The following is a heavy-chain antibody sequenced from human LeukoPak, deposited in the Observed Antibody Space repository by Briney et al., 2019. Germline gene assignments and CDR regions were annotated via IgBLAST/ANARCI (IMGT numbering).Heavy chain of an antibody. D-gene: IGHD3-3*01. Sequence: ASVNVSCKASGYTFTSYAMHWVRQAPGQRLEWMGWINAGNGNTKYSQKFQGRVTITRDTSASTAYMELSSLRSEDTAVYYCARVLLYDFWSGYRAEYFDYWGQGTLVTVSS. J-gene: IGHJ4*02. CDR2: INAGNGNT. CDR3: ARVLLYDFWSGYRAEYFDY. V-gene: IGHV1-3*01. CDR1: GYTFTSYA.